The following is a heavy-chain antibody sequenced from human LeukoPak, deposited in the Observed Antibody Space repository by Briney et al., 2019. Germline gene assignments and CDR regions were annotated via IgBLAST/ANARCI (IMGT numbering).Heavy chain of an antibody. Sequence: PGGSLRLSCTASGFTFSSYAMSWVRQAPGKGLEWVSAISGSGGSTYYAASVKGRFTISRDNSKNTLYLQMNSLRAEDTAVYYCAKNQVGATTFDYYYYYGMDVWGQGTTVTVSS. J-gene: IGHJ6*02. V-gene: IGHV3-23*01. CDR3: AKNQVGATTFDYYYYYGMDV. CDR1: GFTFSSYA. D-gene: IGHD1-26*01. CDR2: ISGSGGST.